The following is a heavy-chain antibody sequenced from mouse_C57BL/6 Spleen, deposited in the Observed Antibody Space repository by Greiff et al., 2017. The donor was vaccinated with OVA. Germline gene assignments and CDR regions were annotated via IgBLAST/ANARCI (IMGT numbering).Heavy chain of an antibody. J-gene: IGHJ1*03. CDR2: ISDGGSYT. CDR3: ARVPNYGSLLNWYFDV. Sequence: EVKLMESGGGLVKPGGSLKLSCAASGFTFSSYAMSWVRQTPEKRLEWVATISDGGSYTYYPDNVKGRFTISRDNAKNNLYLQMSHLKSEDTAMYYCARVPNYGSLLNWYFDVWGTGTTVTVSS. CDR1: GFTFSSYA. D-gene: IGHD1-1*01. V-gene: IGHV5-4*03.